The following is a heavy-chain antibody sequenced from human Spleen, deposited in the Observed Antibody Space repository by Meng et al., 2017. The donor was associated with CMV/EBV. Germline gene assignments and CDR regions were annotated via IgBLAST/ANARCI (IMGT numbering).Heavy chain of an antibody. J-gene: IGHJ4*02. CDR3: ASYDFWSGYYFDY. CDR1: DGSFSTYY. V-gene: IGHV4-34*01. CDR2: INHSGST. Sequence: SETLSLTCAVYDGSFSTYYWSWIRQPPGKGLEWIGEINHSGSTNYNPSLKSRVTISVDTSKNQFSLKLSSVTAADTAVYYCASYDFWSGYYFDYWGQGTLVTVSS. D-gene: IGHD3-3*01.